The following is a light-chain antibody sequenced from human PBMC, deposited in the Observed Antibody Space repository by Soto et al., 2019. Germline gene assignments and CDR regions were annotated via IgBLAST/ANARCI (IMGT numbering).Light chain of an antibody. CDR2: AAS. V-gene: IGKV1-39*01. Sequence: IQLTQSPSSLSASVGDRVTITCRASQGISSYLGWYQQKPGKAPKLLIHAASSLHSGVPSTFSGSGSGTDFALTISSLQPEDFATYYCHQTAANPWTFAQGTKVDIK. J-gene: IGKJ1*01. CDR3: HQTAANPWT. CDR1: QGISSY.